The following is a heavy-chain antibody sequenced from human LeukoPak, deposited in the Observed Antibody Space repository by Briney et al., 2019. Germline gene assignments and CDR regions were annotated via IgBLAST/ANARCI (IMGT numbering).Heavy chain of an antibody. Sequence: ASVKVSCKASGYTFTSYGISWVRQAPGQGLEWMGWISAYNGNTNYAQKLQGRVTMTTDTSTSTAYMELRSLRSDDTAVYYCARVLVRYCSSTSCHGIDYWGQGTLVTVSS. V-gene: IGHV1-18*01. CDR3: ARVLVRYCSSTSCHGIDY. J-gene: IGHJ4*02. CDR1: GYTFTSYG. D-gene: IGHD2-2*01. CDR2: ISAYNGNT.